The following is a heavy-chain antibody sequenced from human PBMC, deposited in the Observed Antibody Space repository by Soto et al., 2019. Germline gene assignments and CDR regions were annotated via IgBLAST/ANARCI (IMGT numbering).Heavy chain of an antibody. CDR2: ISSDSTYT. D-gene: IGHD1-1*01. J-gene: IGHJ4*02. V-gene: IGHV3-21*01. CDR1: GFTFPGSS. Sequence: GVSLRLSCASSGFTFPGSSMNWFRQSPGKGLEWVASISSDSTYTHNADWVKGRFTISRDNAKNSLYLQMSSLRVEDTAVYYCASQELEPPPYFFESCGQGTLVTVSS. CDR3: ASQELEPPPYFFES.